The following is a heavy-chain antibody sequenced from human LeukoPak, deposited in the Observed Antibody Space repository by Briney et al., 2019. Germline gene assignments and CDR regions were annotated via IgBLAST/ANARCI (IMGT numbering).Heavy chain of an antibody. D-gene: IGHD2-15*01. CDR1: GFTFSNYG. V-gene: IGHV3-30*02. J-gene: IGHJ4*02. CDR3: AKDSYYCSGGSCSYGFDY. Sequence: GGSLRLSCAASGFTFSNYGMHWVRQAPGKGLEWVAFIRYDGSNKYYADSVKGRFTISRDNSKNTLYLQMNSLRAEDTAVYYCAKDSYYCSGGSCSYGFDYWGQGTLVTVSS. CDR2: IRYDGSNK.